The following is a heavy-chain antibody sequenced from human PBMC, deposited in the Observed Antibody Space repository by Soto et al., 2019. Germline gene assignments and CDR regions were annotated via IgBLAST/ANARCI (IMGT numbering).Heavy chain of an antibody. CDR2: IYHSGST. Sequence: PSETLSLTCAVSGGSISSGGYSWSWIRQPPGKGLEWIGYIYHSGSTYYNPSLKSRVTISVDRSKNQFSLKLSSVTAADTAVYYCAMGNRWGFEPNQSIYSWGQANLVTVAS. D-gene: IGHD3-16*01. CDR3: AMGNRWGFEPNQSIYS. V-gene: IGHV4-30-2*01. J-gene: IGHJ4*02. CDR1: GGSISSGGYS.